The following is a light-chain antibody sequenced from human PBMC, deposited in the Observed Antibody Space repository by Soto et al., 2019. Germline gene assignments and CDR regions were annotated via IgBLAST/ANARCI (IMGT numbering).Light chain of an antibody. CDR2: GAS. CDR1: QSVSSN. J-gene: IGKJ1*01. Sequence: EIVMTQSPATLSVSPGERATLSCRASQSVSSNLAWYQQKPGQAPRLLIYGASTRATGIPARFSGSGSGTEFPLTIGSLQSEDFAVYYCQQYNNWPQTFGQGTKVEIK. V-gene: IGKV3-15*01. CDR3: QQYNNWPQT.